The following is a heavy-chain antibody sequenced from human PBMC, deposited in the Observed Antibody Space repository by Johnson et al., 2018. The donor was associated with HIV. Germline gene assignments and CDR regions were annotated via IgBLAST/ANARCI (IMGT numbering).Heavy chain of an antibody. Sequence: QVQLVESGGGVVQPGGSLRLSCAASGFTFSSNAMHWVRQAPGKGLEWVAFIVYDGSKKYYADSVKGRFTISRDNSKNTLYLQMDSLRAEDTAVYFCAREMVAAKDAFDIWGQGTMVTVSS. V-gene: IGHV3-30*02. D-gene: IGHD2-15*01. CDR1: GFTFSSNA. CDR2: IVYDGSKK. CDR3: AREMVAAKDAFDI. J-gene: IGHJ3*02.